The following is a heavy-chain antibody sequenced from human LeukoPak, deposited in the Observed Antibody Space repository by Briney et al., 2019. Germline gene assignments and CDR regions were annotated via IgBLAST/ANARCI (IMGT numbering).Heavy chain of an antibody. CDR2: IWDDGSRK. CDR1: GFTFSNYV. Sequence: SGGSLRLSCVGSGFTFSNYVMHWVRQAPGKGLEWVALIWDDGSRKYYGDSAQGRFTITRDNSKSTMSLEMNSLRDEDTAVYYCAKEVAKGAGAYDVWGQGTIITVSS. V-gene: IGHV3-33*06. CDR3: AKEVAKGAGAYDV. J-gene: IGHJ3*01.